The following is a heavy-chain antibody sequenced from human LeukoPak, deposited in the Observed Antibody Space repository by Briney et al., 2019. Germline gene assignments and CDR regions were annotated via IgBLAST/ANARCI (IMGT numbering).Heavy chain of an antibody. V-gene: IGHV4-38-2*02. J-gene: IGHJ4*02. Sequence: SETLSLTCTVSGYSISSGYYWGWIRQPPGKGLEWIGGIYHSGSTYYNPSLKSRVTISVDTSKNQFSLKLSSVTAADTAVYYCARSPYSSGWEDYWGQGTLVTVSS. CDR3: ARSPYSSGWEDY. CDR1: GYSISSGYY. CDR2: IYHSGST. D-gene: IGHD6-19*01.